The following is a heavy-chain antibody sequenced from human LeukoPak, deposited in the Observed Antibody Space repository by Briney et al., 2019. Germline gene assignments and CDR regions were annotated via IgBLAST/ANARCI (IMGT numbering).Heavy chain of an antibody. J-gene: IGHJ4*02. CDR2: IGPTGADR. CDR3: ATETNGRHYDY. CDR1: GLTFSTSG. Sequence: GGSLRLSCIPSGLTFSTSGFNWVRQAPGKGLEWVASIGPTGADRYHADSIKGRFTISRDNANNFRYLQMNSLRAEDTAVYYCATETNGRHYDYWGQGTLLTVSS. D-gene: IGHD1-14*01. V-gene: IGHV3-21*06.